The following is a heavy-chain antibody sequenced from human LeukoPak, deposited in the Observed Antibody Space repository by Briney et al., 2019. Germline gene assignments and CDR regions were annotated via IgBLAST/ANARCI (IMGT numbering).Heavy chain of an antibody. Sequence: SETLSLTCTVSGGSIISGSYYWGWIRQPPGTGLEWIGSIYYSGSTYYNSSLKSRVTISGDTSKNQFSLKLSSVTAADTAVYYCARHGRGYYDSSGYYYDSFDYWGQGNLVTVSS. CDR3: ARHGRGYYDSSGYYYDSFDY. J-gene: IGHJ4*02. V-gene: IGHV4-39*01. D-gene: IGHD3-22*01. CDR2: IYYSGST. CDR1: GGSIISGSYY.